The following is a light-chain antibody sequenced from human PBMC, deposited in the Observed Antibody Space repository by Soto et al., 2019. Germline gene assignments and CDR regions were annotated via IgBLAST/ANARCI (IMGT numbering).Light chain of an antibody. CDR1: SSDVGGYKY. Sequence: QSALTQPASVSGSPGQSITISCTGTSSDVGGYKYVSCYQQHPGKAPKLMIYEVSNRPSGVSNRSSGSKSGNTASLTISGLQAEDEADYYCRSYTSSSTLVFGGGTKLTVL. J-gene: IGLJ2*01. V-gene: IGLV2-14*01. CDR3: RSYTSSSTLV. CDR2: EVS.